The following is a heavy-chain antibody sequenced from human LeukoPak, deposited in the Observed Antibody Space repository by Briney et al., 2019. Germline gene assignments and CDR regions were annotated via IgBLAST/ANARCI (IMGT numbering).Heavy chain of an antibody. CDR1: GFTFSSYA. D-gene: IGHD6-19*01. V-gene: IGHV3-23*01. J-gene: IGHJ4*02. Sequence: HPGGSLRLSCAASGFTFSSYAMTWVRQAPGKGLEWVSTIGGSGDKTFYADSVKGRFTISRDNSKNMVHLQMNSLTGEDTALYYCVRRGDASSGWGDHDFWGQGALVTVSS. CDR3: VRRGDASSGWGDHDF. CDR2: IGGSGDKT.